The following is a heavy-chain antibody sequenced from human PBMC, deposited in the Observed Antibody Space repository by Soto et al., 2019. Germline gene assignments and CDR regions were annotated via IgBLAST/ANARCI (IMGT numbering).Heavy chain of an antibody. V-gene: IGHV3-23*01. D-gene: IGHD3-22*01. CDR2: ISGSGGGT. CDR3: TKDQVEAYYDTSGSQGY. Sequence: PGGSLRLSCAASGFRFSSYAMSWVRQAPGKGLDWVSTISGSGGGTYYADSVKGRFTISRDNSKNTLYLQMNSLRAEDTAVYYCTKDQVEAYYDTSGSQGYWDQGTLVPVSS. J-gene: IGHJ4*02. CDR1: GFRFSSYA.